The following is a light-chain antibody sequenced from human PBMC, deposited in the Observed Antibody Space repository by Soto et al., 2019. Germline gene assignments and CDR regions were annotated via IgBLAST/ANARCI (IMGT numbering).Light chain of an antibody. Sequence: EIVLTQSPGTLSLSPGERATLSCRASQSVSSNLAWYQQKPGQAPKLLIYGAYTRATGIPARFSGSGSGTGFTLTISSLQSEDFAVYYCQHYNYWPPKTFGQGTKVDIK. CDR3: QHYNYWPPKT. J-gene: IGKJ1*01. V-gene: IGKV3-15*01. CDR2: GAY. CDR1: QSVSSN.